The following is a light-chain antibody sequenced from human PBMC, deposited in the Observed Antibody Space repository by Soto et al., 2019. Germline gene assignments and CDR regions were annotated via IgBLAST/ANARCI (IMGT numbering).Light chain of an antibody. V-gene: IGKV3-20*01. CDR1: QSVSSSY. CDR2: AAS. J-gene: IGKJ1*01. CDR3: QQYGLSPRT. Sequence: EIVLTQSPGTLSLSPVERATLSCRASQSVSSSYLAWYQQKPGQAPRLFIYAASIRATGIPDRFSGSGSGTDFTLTISRLEPEDFAVYYCQQYGLSPRTFGRGTKVDI.